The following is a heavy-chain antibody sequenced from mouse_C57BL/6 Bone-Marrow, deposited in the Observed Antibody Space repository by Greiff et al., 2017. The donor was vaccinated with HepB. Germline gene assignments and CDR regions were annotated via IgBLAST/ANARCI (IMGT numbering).Heavy chain of an antibody. CDR3: ARSSYYGSSHWYFDV. D-gene: IGHD1-1*01. CDR1: GYSITSDY. V-gene: IGHV3-8*01. J-gene: IGHJ1*03. Sequence: DVQLQQSGPGLAKPSQTLSLTCSVTGYSITSDYWNWIRKFPGNKLEYMGYISYSGSTYYNPSLKSRISITRDTSKNQYYLQLNSVTTEDTATYYCARSSYYGSSHWYFDVWGTGTTVTVSS. CDR2: ISYSGST.